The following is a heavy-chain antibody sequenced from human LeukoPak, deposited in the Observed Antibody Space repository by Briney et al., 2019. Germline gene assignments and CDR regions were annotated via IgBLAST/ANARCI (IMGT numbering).Heavy chain of an antibody. CDR3: ARGPVSHDSDY. CDR2: IYYSGST. D-gene: IGHD2-8*01. V-gene: IGHV4-30-4*01. CDR1: GGSTSSGDYY. Sequence: PSQTLSLTCTVSGGSTSSGDYYWSWIRQPPGKSLKWIGYIYYSGSTYYNPSLKSRVTISVDTSKNQFSLKLSSVTAADTAVYYCARGPVSHDSDYWGQGTLVTVSS. J-gene: IGHJ4*02.